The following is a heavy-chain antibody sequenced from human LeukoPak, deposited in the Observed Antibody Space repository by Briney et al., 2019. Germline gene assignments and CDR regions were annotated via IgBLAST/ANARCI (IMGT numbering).Heavy chain of an antibody. CDR1: GFTFSNYA. CDR3: VSRNYGSSPFDY. J-gene: IGHJ4*02. V-gene: IGHV3-23*01. Sequence: PGGSLRLSCAASGFTFSNYAMNWVRQVPGKGLEWVAGIPAITDAEFYADSVKGRFTISRGNAKNTLYLQMDSLTAEDTAVYYCVSRNYGSSPFDYWGQGTLVTVSS. CDR2: IPAITDAE. D-gene: IGHD4-17*01.